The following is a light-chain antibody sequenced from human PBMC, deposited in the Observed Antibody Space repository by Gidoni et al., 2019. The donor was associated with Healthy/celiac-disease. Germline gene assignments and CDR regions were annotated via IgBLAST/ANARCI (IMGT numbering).Light chain of an antibody. CDR1: QSISSY. V-gene: IGKV1-39*01. CDR3: QQSYSTLRT. CDR2: AAS. J-gene: IGKJ4*02. Sequence: DTQMTQSPPSLSASVGDRVTITCRASQSISSYLNWYQQKPGKAPKLLIYAASSLQSGVPSRFSGSGSGTDFTLTISSLQPEDFATYYCQQSYSTLRTFGGGTKVEIK.